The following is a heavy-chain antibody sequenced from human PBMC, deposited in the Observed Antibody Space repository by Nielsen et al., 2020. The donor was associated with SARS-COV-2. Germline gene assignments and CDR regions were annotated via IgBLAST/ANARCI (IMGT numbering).Heavy chain of an antibody. V-gene: IGHV3-30*02. CDR3: AKVEELYFYGSGSIDY. CDR1: GFTFSSYG. Sequence: GESLKISCAASGFTFSSYGMHWVRQAPGKGLEWVAVIWYDGSNKYYADSVKGRFSLSRDNSKNTVNLQMSSLRAEDTAVYYCAKVEELYFYGSGSIDYWGQGTLVTVSS. CDR2: IWYDGSNK. D-gene: IGHD3-10*01. J-gene: IGHJ4*02.